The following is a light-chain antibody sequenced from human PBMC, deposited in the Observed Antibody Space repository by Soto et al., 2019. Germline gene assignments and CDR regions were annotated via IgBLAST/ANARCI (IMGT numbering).Light chain of an antibody. J-gene: IGKJ1*01. CDR2: DAA. CDR3: QQRSKWPWT. Sequence: EIMLTQSPATLSLSPGERATLSCRASQSVSSYLAWFQQKPGQAPRLLIYDAANRATGIPARFSGSGSGTDFTLTISSLEPEDSAVYHCQQRSKWPWTFGQGTKVEIK. V-gene: IGKV3-11*01. CDR1: QSVSSY.